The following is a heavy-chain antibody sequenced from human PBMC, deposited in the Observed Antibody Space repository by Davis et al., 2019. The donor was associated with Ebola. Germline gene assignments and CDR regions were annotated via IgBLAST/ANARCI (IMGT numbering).Heavy chain of an antibody. CDR1: GYSTSSGYY. J-gene: IGHJ4*02. Sequence: SETLSLTCTVSGYSTSSGYYWGWIRQPPGTGLEWIGSIYHSGSTYYNPSLKSRVTISLDTSKNQFSLKLSSVTAADTAVYYCARDYYDSSGYLHYFDYWGQGTLVTVSS. CDR2: IYHSGST. CDR3: ARDYYDSSGYLHYFDY. D-gene: IGHD3-22*01. V-gene: IGHV4-38-2*02.